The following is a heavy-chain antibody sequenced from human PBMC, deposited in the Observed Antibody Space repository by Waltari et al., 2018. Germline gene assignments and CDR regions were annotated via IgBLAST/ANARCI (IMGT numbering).Heavy chain of an antibody. CDR1: GFSISRGYY. Sequence: QVQLQESGPGLVKPSETLSLTCAVSGFSISRGYYWGWVRQPPGKGVEVIGSIKDRWSTYPNPSLKSRVTISIDTSKNQFSLKLTSVTAADTAMYYCARGPVFKYYYHAFDIWGQGTMVTVSS. J-gene: IGHJ3*02. CDR2: IKDRWST. D-gene: IGHD3-22*01. V-gene: IGHV4-38-2*01. CDR3: ARGPVFKYYYHAFDI.